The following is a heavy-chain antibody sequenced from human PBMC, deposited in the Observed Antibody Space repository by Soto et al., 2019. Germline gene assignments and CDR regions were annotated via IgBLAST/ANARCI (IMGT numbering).Heavy chain of an antibody. V-gene: IGHV5-51*01. D-gene: IGHD6-19*01. CDR3: ARHIAVAGTYGMDV. CDR1: RYSFTTYC. J-gene: IGHJ6*02. Sequence: PGVSLKISCKGSRYSFTTYCIAWVRQMPGKGLEWMGIIYPGDSYTTYNPSFQGHVTISADKSISTAYLQWSSLKASDTAMYYCARHIAVAGTYGMDVRGQRTTVTVAS. CDR2: IYPGDSYT.